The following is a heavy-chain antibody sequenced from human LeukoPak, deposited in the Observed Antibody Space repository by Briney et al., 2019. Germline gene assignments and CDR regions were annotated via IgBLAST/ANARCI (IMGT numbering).Heavy chain of an antibody. J-gene: IGHJ6*02. D-gene: IGHD2-21*02. CDR3: ARDGTAVVTAFGDYGMDV. V-gene: IGHV4-59*12. CDR2: IYYSGST. Sequence: KPSETLSLTCTVSGGSISNYYWSWIRQPPGKGLEWIGYIYYSGSTNYNPSLKSRVTISVDTSKNQFSLKLSSVTAADTAVYYCARDGTAVVTAFGDYGMDVWGQGTTVTVSS. CDR1: GGSISNYY.